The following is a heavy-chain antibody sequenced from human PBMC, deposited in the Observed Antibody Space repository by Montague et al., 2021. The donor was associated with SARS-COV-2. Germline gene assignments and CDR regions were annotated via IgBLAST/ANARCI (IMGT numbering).Heavy chain of an antibody. CDR3: ASAVAGFSWFDP. D-gene: IGHD6-19*01. V-gene: IGHV1-18*01. J-gene: IGHJ5*02. CDR1: GYTFTSYG. CDR2: ISAYNGNT. Sequence: SVKVSCKASGYTFTSYGISWVRQAPGQGLEWMGWISAYNGNTNYAQQLQGRVTMTTDTSTSTAYMELRSLRSDDTAVYYCASAVAGFSWFDPWGQGTLVTVSS.